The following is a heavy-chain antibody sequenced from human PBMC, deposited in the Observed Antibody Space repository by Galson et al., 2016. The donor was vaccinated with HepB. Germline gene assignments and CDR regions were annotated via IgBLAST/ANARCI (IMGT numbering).Heavy chain of an antibody. J-gene: IGHJ4*02. CDR3: ARAGDYGDYKN. V-gene: IGHV1-46*01. CDR2: INPSGGDT. Sequence: SVKVSCKASGYTFSSYYMHWVRQAPGQGLEWMGIINPSGGDTTYEQKFQGRVTMSRDTSTSSVYMELSSLRSEDTAVYYCARAGDYGDYKNWGQGTLVTVSS. D-gene: IGHD4-17*01. CDR1: GYTFSSYY.